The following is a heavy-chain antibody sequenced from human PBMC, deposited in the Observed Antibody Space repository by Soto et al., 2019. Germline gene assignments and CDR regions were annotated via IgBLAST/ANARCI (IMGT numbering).Heavy chain of an antibody. D-gene: IGHD3-22*01. J-gene: IGHJ4*02. CDR2: ISSSGSTI. V-gene: IGHV3-48*03. Sequence: PGGSLRLSCAASGFTFSSYEMNWVRQAPGKGLEWVSYISSSGSTIYYADSVKGRFTTSRDNAKNSLYLQMNSLRAEDTAVYYCAKQRAYYYDSSGYWGQGTLVTVSS. CDR3: AKQRAYYYDSSGY. CDR1: GFTFSSYE.